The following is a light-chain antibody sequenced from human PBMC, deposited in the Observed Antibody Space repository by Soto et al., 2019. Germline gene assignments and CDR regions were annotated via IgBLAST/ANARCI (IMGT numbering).Light chain of an antibody. V-gene: IGKV3-20*01. Sequence: EIVLTQSPGTLSLSPGERATLSCRASQSVTSNYLAWYQQKPGQAPRLLIYGASSRATGIPDRISGSGSGTYFTVTINRLESEDFAVYYCQQYGNSPWTFGRGTKVEIK. CDR3: QQYGNSPWT. J-gene: IGKJ1*01. CDR1: QSVTSNY. CDR2: GAS.